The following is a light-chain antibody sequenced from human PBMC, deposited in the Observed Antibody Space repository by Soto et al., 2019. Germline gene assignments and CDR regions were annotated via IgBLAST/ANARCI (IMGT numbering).Light chain of an antibody. J-gene: IGKJ1*01. CDR3: QQYYSTPWT. CDR2: WAS. Sequence: DIVMTQSPDSLAVSLGERATINCKSSQSIFYSSNNKNYLTWYQQKPGQPPKLLIYWASTRESGVPDRFSGSGSGTDFTLTISSLQAEDVAVYYCQQYYSTPWTFGQETKGDTK. V-gene: IGKV4-1*01. CDR1: QSIFYSSNNKNY.